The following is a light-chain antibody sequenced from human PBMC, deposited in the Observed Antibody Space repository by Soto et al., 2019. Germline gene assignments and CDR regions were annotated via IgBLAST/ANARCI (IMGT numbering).Light chain of an antibody. J-gene: IGKJ1*01. V-gene: IGKV3-20*01. CDR3: QQYGSSPWT. Sequence: ETVLTQSPGTLSLSPGERATLSCRASQSISSNYLAWYRQTPGQAPRLLIYGASNRATGIPDRFSGSGSGTDFTLIISRLEPEDFALYYCQQYGSSPWTFGQGNKVEIK. CDR2: GAS. CDR1: QSISSNY.